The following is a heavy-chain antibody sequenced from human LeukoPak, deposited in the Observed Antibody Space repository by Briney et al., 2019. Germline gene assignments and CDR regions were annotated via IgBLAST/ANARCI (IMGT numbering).Heavy chain of an antibody. CDR2: ISGSGGST. CDR3: AKAPGYCSGGSCYDY. V-gene: IGHV3-23*01. D-gene: IGHD2-15*01. Sequence: PGGSLRLSCAASGXTFSSYAMSWVRQAPGKGLEWVSVISGSGGSTNYADSVKGRFSISRDNSKNTVYLQMKSLRADDTAVYYCAKAPGYCSGGSCYDYWGQGTLVTVSS. J-gene: IGHJ4*02. CDR1: GXTFSSYA.